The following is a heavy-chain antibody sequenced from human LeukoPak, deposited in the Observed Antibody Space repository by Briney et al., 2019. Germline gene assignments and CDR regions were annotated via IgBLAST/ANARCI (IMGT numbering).Heavy chain of an antibody. V-gene: IGHV3-23*01. J-gene: IGHJ6*03. CDR3: AKGPLSDPNYYMDV. CDR1: GFTFSSYA. CDR2: IAGSGTAT. Sequence: PGGSLRLSCAASGFTFSSYAMSWVRQAPGKGLKWVSVIAGSGTATNYADSAKGRFTISRDNSKNTLYLQMNSLRVEDTAVYYCAKGPLSDPNYYMDVWGRGTTVTVSS.